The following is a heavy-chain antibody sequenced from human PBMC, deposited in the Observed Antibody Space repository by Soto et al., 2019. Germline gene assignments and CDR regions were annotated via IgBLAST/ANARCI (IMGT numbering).Heavy chain of an antibody. CDR2: IYYSGGT. Sequence: SETLSLTCTVSGGSISSGGYYWSWIRQHPGKGLEWIGYIYYSGGTYYNPSLKSRVTISVDTSKNQFSLKLSSVTAADTAVYYCARSSVTTFEFDYWGQGTLVTV. CDR3: ARSSVTTFEFDY. D-gene: IGHD4-17*01. CDR1: GGSISSGGYY. J-gene: IGHJ4*02. V-gene: IGHV4-31*03.